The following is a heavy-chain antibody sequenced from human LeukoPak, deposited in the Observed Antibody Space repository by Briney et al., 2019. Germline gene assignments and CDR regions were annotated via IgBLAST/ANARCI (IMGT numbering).Heavy chain of an antibody. Sequence: SVKVSCKASGGTFSSYAISWVRQAPGQGLEWMGRIIPIFGTANYAQKFQGRVTITTDESTSTAYMELSSLRAEDTAVYYCARGREGIAARWWVEEPRWYFFDPWGQGTLVTVSS. V-gene: IGHV1-69*05. D-gene: IGHD6-6*01. J-gene: IGHJ5*02. CDR3: ARGREGIAARWWVEEPRWYFFDP. CDR1: GGTFSSYA. CDR2: IIPIFGTA.